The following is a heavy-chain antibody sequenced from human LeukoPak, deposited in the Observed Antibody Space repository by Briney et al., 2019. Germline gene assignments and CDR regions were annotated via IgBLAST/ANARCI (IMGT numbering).Heavy chain of an antibody. D-gene: IGHD5-24*01. CDR1: GFTFSNFW. V-gene: IGHV3-7*01. Sequence: GGSLRLSCATSGFTFSNFWMSWVRQAPGKGLEWVANIKQDGSEKYYVDSVKGRFTISRDNAKNSLYLQMNSLRAEDTAVYYCANGDGFDYWGQGTLVTVSS. J-gene: IGHJ4*02. CDR3: ANGDGFDY. CDR2: IKQDGSEK.